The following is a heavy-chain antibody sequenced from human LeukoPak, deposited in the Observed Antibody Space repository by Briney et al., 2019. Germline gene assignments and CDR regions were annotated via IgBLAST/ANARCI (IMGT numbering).Heavy chain of an antibody. D-gene: IGHD6-6*01. CDR3: ARNLYSSSSESY. J-gene: IGHJ4*02. V-gene: IGHV1-2*06. CDR1: GYTFTGYY. Sequence: ASVKVSCKASGYTFTGYYMHWVRQAPGQGLERMGRINPNSGGTNYAQKFQGRVTMTRDTSISTAYMELSRLRSDDTAVYYCARNLYSSSSESYWGQGTLVTVSS. CDR2: INPNSGGT.